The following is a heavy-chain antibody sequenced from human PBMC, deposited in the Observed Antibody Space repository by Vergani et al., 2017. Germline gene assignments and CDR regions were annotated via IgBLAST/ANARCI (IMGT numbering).Heavy chain of an antibody. J-gene: IGHJ4*02. CDR3: ARPHDYGDYAGDY. CDR2: IIPNSGGT. V-gene: IGHV1-2*02. Sequence: QVQLVQSGAEVKKPGSSVKVSCKASGGTFSSYAISWVRQAPGQGLEWMGRIIPNSGGTNYAQKFQGRVTMTRDTSISTAYMELRSLRSDDTAVYYCARPHDYGDYAGDYWGQGTLVTVSS. D-gene: IGHD4-17*01. CDR1: GGTFSSYA.